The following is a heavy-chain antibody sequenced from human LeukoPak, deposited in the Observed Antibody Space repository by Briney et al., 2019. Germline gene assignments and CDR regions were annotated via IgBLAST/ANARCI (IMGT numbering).Heavy chain of an antibody. CDR3: ARVKYYYDSRGPYYYYYGMDV. Sequence: SETLSLTCTVSGGSISSYYWTWIRQPPGKGLEWIGYIYYSGSTNCNPSLKSRVTISVDTSKNQFSLKLSSVTAADTAVYYCARVKYYYDSRGPYYYYYGMDVWGQGTTVTVSS. CDR2: IYYSGST. D-gene: IGHD3-22*01. V-gene: IGHV4-59*01. J-gene: IGHJ6*02. CDR1: GGSISSYY.